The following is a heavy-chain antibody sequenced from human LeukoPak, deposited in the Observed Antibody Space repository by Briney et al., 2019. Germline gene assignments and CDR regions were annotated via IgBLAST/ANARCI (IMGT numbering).Heavy chain of an antibody. CDR2: ISSSGSTM. J-gene: IGHJ4*02. V-gene: IGHV3-48*03. D-gene: IGHD3-10*01. Sequence: GGSLRLSCAASGFTFSSFEMSWVRQAPGTGLEWISYISSSGSTMYYAGSVKGHFTTSRDNVKNSLYLQMNSLRAEDTAVYYCARGMRLVRGLMFDYWGQGTLVTVSS. CDR1: GFTFSSFE. CDR3: ARGMRLVRGLMFDY.